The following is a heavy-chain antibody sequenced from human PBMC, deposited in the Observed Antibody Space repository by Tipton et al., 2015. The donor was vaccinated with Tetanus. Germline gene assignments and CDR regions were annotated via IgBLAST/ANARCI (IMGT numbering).Heavy chain of an antibody. Sequence: QVQLVQSGAEVKKPGASVKVSCKASGYTFTGYYMYWVRQAPGQGLEWMGWIDPNSGGTVYAQKFQGRVTMTRDTSISTAYMERRSLRSDDTAVYYCARDRGDYIYYGRDVWGPGTTVTVS. CDR1: GYTFTGYY. V-gene: IGHV1-2*02. CDR2: IDPNSGGT. J-gene: IGHJ6*02. D-gene: IGHD3-22*01. CDR3: ARDRGDYIYYGRDV.